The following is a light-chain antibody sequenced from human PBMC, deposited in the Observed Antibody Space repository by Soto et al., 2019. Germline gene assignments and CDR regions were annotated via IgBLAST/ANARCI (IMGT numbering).Light chain of an antibody. V-gene: IGKV3-15*01. Sequence: MTQSPSTLSASVGDTVTITCRASQSVSSNLAWYQQKPGQAPRLLIYGASTRATGIPARFSGSGSGTEFTLTISSLQSEDFAVYYCQQYNNWPPGTFGQGTKLEIK. CDR3: QQYNNWPPGT. CDR2: GAS. J-gene: IGKJ2*01. CDR1: QSVSSN.